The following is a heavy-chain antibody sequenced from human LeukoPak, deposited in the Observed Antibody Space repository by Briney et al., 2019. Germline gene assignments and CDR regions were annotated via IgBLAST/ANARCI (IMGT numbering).Heavy chain of an antibody. CDR2: ISWNSDTT. CDR3: AKAPHYYTSATYWDYFEN. J-gene: IGHJ4*02. D-gene: IGHD3-10*01. V-gene: IGHV3-9*01. Sequence: PGGSLRLSCAAPGFTFDDFAMHWVRQSPGKGLEWVSGISWNSDTTAYADSVKGRFTISRDNANKSLYLLMNSLRSEDTAFYYCAKAPHYYTSATYWDYFENWGQGSLVTVSS. CDR1: GFTFDDFA.